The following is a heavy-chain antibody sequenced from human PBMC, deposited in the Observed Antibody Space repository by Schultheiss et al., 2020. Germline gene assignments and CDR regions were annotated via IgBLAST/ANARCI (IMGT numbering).Heavy chain of an antibody. CDR3: AKDRLGDY. Sequence: GGSLRLSCAASGFTFSGSAMHWVRQAPGKGLEWVAVISYDGSNKYYADSVKGRFTISRDNSKNTLYLQMNSLRAEDTAVYYCAKDRLGDYWGQGTLVTVSS. CDR1: GFTFSGSA. CDR2: ISYDGSNK. J-gene: IGHJ4*02. V-gene: IGHV3-30*04. D-gene: IGHD5-12*01.